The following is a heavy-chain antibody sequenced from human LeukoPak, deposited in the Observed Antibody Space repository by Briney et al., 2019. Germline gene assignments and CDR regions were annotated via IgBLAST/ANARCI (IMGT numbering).Heavy chain of an antibody. J-gene: IGHJ4*02. CDR2: ISYDGSNK. CDR3: AKRAVAGNPQVYGSFLDY. Sequence: QPGGSLRLSCAASGFTFSSYAMHWVRQAPGKGLEWVAVISYDGSNKYSADSVKGRFTISRDNSKNTLYLQMNSLRAEDTAVYYCAKRAVAGNPQVYGSFLDYWGPGTLVTVSS. D-gene: IGHD6-19*01. CDR1: GFTFSSYA. V-gene: IGHV3-30-3*02.